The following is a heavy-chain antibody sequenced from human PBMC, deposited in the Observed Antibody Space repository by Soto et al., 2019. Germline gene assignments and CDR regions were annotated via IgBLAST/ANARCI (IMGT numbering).Heavy chain of an antibody. CDR1: GFTFSSYE. J-gene: IGHJ4*02. Sequence: RRLSCAASGFTFSSYEMNWVRQAPGKGLEWVSYITTSGKTIHYADSVKGRFTISRDNAKNSLYLQMNSLRAEDTAVYYCARDIDYYDSSGYQDYWGQGTLVTVSS. CDR3: ARDIDYYDSSGYQDY. CDR2: ITTSGKTI. D-gene: IGHD3-22*01. V-gene: IGHV3-48*03.